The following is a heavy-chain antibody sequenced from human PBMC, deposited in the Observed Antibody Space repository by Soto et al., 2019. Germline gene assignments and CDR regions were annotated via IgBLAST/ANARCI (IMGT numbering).Heavy chain of an antibody. J-gene: IGHJ3*02. CDR3: AKDRGYVGYECGFDI. CDR1: GFTLSNYA. CDR2: ISYDGGDK. D-gene: IGHD5-12*01. Sequence: QVQLVESGGGVVQPGRSLRLSCAASGFTLSNYAMHWVRQAPGKGLDWVALISYDGGDKYYADSVKGRFTISRDNSKNTVYLQVSSLSAEDTAVYYGAKDRGYVGYECGFDIWGPGTMVTVSA. V-gene: IGHV3-30*18.